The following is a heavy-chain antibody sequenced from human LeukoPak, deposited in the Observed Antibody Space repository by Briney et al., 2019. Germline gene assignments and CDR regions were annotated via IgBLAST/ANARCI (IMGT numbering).Heavy chain of an antibody. D-gene: IGHD3-16*02. Sequence: PGGSLRLSCAASGFTFSDYYMSWIRQAPGKGLEWVSYISSSSSYTNYADSVKGRFTISRDNAKNSLYLQMNSLRAEDTAVYYCARDFAGVTDYVWGSYRSAAYYCFDYWGQGTLVTVSS. CDR3: ARDFAGVTDYVWGSYRSAAYYCFDY. V-gene: IGHV3-11*05. J-gene: IGHJ4*02. CDR1: GFTFSDYY. CDR2: ISSSSSYT.